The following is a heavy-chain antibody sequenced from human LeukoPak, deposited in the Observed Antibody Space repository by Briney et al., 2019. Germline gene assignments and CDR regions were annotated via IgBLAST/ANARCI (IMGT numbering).Heavy chain of an antibody. CDR1: GGSFSGYY. CDR3: ARAMRITAAGTFYLDY. Sequence: PSETLSLTCAVYGGSFSGYYWSWIRQPPGKGLEWIGEINHSGSTNYNPSLKSRVTISVDTSKNQFSLQLNSVTPEDTAVYYCARAMRITAAGTFYLDYWGQGTLVTVSS. CDR2: INHSGST. J-gene: IGHJ4*02. V-gene: IGHV4-34*01. D-gene: IGHD6-13*01.